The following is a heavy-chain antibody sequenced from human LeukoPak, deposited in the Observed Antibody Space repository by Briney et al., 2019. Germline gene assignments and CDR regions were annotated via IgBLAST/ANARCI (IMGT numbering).Heavy chain of an antibody. D-gene: IGHD3-3*01. J-gene: IGHJ3*02. CDR2: IYYSGST. CDR3: AREGLGFWSGTRTYAFDI. Sequence: SQTLSLTCTVSGGSISSFYWSWIRQPPGKGLEWIGYIYYSGSTNYNPSLKSRVTISVDTSKNQFSLKLSSVTAADTAVYYCAREGLGFWSGTRTYAFDIWGQGTMVTVSS. V-gene: IGHV4-59*01. CDR1: GGSISSFY.